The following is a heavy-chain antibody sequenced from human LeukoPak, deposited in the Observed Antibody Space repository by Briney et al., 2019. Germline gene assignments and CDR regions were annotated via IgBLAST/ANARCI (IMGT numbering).Heavy chain of an antibody. V-gene: IGHV3-30-3*01. CDR2: ISYDGSNK. CDR3: AREPIVVVPAASPRAFYYYYYGMDV. Sequence: GGPLRLSCAASGFTFSSYAMHWVRQAPGKGREWVAVISYDGSNKYYADSVKGRFTISRENSKTTLYLQMNRLRAEDTAVYYCAREPIVVVPAASPRAFYYYYYGMDVWGQGTTVTVSS. CDR1: GFTFSSYA. D-gene: IGHD2-2*01. J-gene: IGHJ6*02.